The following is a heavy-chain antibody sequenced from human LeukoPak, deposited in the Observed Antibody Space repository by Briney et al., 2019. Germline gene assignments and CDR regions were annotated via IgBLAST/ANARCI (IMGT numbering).Heavy chain of an antibody. V-gene: IGHV3-21*01. CDR1: GFTFSSYS. Sequence: GGSLRLSCAASGFTFSSYSMNWVRQAPGKGLEWVSPISSSSSYIYYADSVKGRFTISRDNAKNSLYLQMNSLRAEDTAVYYCARDARRDGYNPFDYWGQGTLVTVSS. D-gene: IGHD5-24*01. CDR2: ISSSSSYI. J-gene: IGHJ4*02. CDR3: ARDARRDGYNPFDY.